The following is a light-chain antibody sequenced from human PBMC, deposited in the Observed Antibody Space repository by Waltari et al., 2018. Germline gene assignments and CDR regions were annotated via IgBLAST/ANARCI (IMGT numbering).Light chain of an antibody. J-gene: IGLJ3*02. CDR1: SSNIGEGYD. Sequence: QSVLTQPPSVSGAPGQRVTISCTGSSSNIGEGYDVHWYQQLPGAAPKVLIYGNNNRPSGVPDRFSGSKAGTSASRAITGLQAEDEADYHCQSDDSSLSGSGVFGGGTRVTVL. V-gene: IGLV1-40*01. CDR3: QSDDSSLSGSGV. CDR2: GNN.